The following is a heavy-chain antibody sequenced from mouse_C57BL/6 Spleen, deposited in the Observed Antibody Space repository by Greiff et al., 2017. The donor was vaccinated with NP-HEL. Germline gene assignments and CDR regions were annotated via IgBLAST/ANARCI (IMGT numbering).Heavy chain of an antibody. J-gene: IGHJ2*01. Sequence: QVQLKESGAELVRPGASVTLSCKASGYTFTDYEMHWVKQTPVHGLEWIGAIDPETGGTAYNQKFKGKAILTADKSSSTAYMELRSLTSEDSAVYYCTRGITTVSFDYWGQGTTLTVSS. CDR2: IDPETGGT. V-gene: IGHV1-15*01. CDR3: TRGITTVSFDY. CDR1: GYTFTDYE. D-gene: IGHD1-1*01.